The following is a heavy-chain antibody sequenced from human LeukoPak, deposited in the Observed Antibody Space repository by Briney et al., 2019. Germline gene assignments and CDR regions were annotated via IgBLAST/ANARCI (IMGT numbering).Heavy chain of an antibody. CDR3: ARVIPDITSVAGTGGVDY. Sequence: SETLSLTCTVSGGSISSSSYYWGWIRQPPGKGLEWIGSIYYSGSTYYNPSLKSRVTISVDTSKNQFSLKLSSVTAADTAVYYCARVIPDITSVAGTGGVDYWGQGTLVTVSS. CDR2: IYYSGST. D-gene: IGHD6-19*01. CDR1: GGSISSSSYY. J-gene: IGHJ4*02. V-gene: IGHV4-39*07.